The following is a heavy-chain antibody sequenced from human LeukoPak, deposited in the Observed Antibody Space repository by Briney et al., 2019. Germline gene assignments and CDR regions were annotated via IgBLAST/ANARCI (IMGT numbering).Heavy chain of an antibody. CDR2: INPNSGGT. J-gene: IGHJ5*02. Sequence: ASVKVSCKASGYTFTGYYMHWVRQAPGQGLEWMGWINPNSGGTNYAQKFQGRVTMTRDTSISTAYMELSRLRSDDTAVYYCARASMVSRALWFDPWGQGTLVTVSS. D-gene: IGHD2/OR15-2a*01. V-gene: IGHV1-2*02. CDR1: GYTFTGYY. CDR3: ARASMVSRALWFDP.